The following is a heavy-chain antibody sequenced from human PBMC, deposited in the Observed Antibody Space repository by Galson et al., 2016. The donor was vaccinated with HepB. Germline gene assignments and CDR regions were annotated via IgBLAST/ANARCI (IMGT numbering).Heavy chain of an antibody. CDR1: GYTFPNYG. Sequence: SVKVSCKASGYTFPNYGITWVRQAPGQGLEWMGWISGYNGNTNYAQKVQGRVTMTTDTSTSTAYMELRSLRSDDTAVYYCARAVLGSPNWFDPWGQGTLVTVSS. J-gene: IGHJ5*02. CDR2: ISGYNGNT. D-gene: IGHD3-10*01. V-gene: IGHV1-18*01. CDR3: ARAVLGSPNWFDP.